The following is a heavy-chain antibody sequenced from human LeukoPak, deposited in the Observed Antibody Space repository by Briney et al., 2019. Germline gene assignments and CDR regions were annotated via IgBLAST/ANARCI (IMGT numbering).Heavy chain of an antibody. J-gene: IGHJ3*02. CDR3: ATGGNSRVVGAFDI. V-gene: IGHV4-39*01. CDR1: GGSISSSSYY. CDR2: IYYSGST. D-gene: IGHD4-23*01. Sequence: SETLSLTCTVSGGSISSSSYYWGWIRQPPGKGLEWIGSIYYSGSTYYNPSLKSRVTISVDTSRNQFSLKLSSVTAADTAVYYCATGGNSRVVGAFDIWGQGTMVTVSS.